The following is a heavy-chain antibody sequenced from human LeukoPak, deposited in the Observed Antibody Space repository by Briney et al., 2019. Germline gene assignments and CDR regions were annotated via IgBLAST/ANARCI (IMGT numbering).Heavy chain of an antibody. V-gene: IGHV3-21*01. D-gene: IGHD6-13*01. J-gene: IGHJ4*02. CDR1: GFTFSSYS. CDR2: ISSSSSYI. CDR3: VRALIIAAADY. Sequence: GGSLRLSCAASGFTFSSYSMNWVRQAPGKGLEWVSSISSSSSYIYYADSVKGRFTISRDNAKNSLYLQMNSLRAEDTAVYYCVRALIIAAADYWGQGTLVTVSS.